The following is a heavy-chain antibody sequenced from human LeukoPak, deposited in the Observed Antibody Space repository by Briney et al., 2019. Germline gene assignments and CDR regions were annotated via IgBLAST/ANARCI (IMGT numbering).Heavy chain of an antibody. V-gene: IGHV5-51*01. CDR1: GYNFYRYW. CDR3: AREGTTGGYYDY. D-gene: IGHD1-7*01. J-gene: IGHJ4*02. Sequence: GESLKISCMGSGYNFYRYWIGWVRQMPGRGLEWVGVIYPGDSHAIYSPSLQGQVTISVDKSITTAYVQWSSLKASDSAMYYCAREGTTGGYYDYWGQGTLVTVSS. CDR2: IYPGDSHA.